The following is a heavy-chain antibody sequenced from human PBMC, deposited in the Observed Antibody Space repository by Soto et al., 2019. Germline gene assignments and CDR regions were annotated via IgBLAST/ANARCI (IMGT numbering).Heavy chain of an antibody. CDR3: ARDGYDGSGSPYPAY. CDR1: GGSMSEYF. CDR2: IYYLGST. V-gene: IGHV4-59*01. Sequence: SEPLSLTCRVSGGSMSEYFWSWIRQSPGKVLEWIGYIYYLGSTDYNPSLKSRDTISVDTSKRQFSLRLTSVTAADTAVYYCARDGYDGSGSPYPAYWGPGTQVT. D-gene: IGHD3-10*01. J-gene: IGHJ4*02.